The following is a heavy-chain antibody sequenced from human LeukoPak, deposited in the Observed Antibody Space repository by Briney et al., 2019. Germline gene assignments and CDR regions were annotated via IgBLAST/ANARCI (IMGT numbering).Heavy chain of an antibody. J-gene: IGHJ1*01. Sequence: PSETLSLTCAVYGGSFSGYYWSWIRQPPGKGLEWIGEINHSGSTNYNPSLKSRVTISVDTSKNQFSLKLSSVTAADTAVYYCARARTPYGSKAYQHWGQGTLVTVSS. CDR3: ARARTPYGSKAYQH. CDR1: GGSFSGYY. V-gene: IGHV4-34*01. D-gene: IGHD6-13*01. CDR2: INHSGST.